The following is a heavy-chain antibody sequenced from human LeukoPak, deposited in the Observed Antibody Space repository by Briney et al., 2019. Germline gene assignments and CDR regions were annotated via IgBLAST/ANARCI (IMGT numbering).Heavy chain of an antibody. D-gene: IGHD3-10*01. CDR3: ARGSITMVRGATYNWFDP. CDR1: GGSISSYY. CDR2: IYYSGST. Sequence: SETLSLTCTVSGGSISSYYWSWIRQPPGKGLEWIGYIYYSGSTNYNPSLKSRVTISVDTSKNQLSLKLSSVTAADTAVYYCARGSITMVRGATYNWFDPWGQGTLVTVSS. J-gene: IGHJ5*02. V-gene: IGHV4-59*01.